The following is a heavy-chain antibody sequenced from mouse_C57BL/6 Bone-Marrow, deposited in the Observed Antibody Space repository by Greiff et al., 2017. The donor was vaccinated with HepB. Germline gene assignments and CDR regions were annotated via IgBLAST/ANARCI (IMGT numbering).Heavy chain of an antibody. Sequence: EVQVVESGGGLVQPGGSRKLSCSPSGFTFSSFGMHWVRQVPEKGLEWVAYISSDSTTVYYAVTVKGRFIISRDNPKNTLFLQMTSLRSEDSAMYYCARLGVSSYFDYWGQGTTLTVSS. CDR2: ISSDSTTV. CDR1: GFTFSSFG. CDR3: ARLGVSSYFDY. J-gene: IGHJ2*01. V-gene: IGHV5-17*02.